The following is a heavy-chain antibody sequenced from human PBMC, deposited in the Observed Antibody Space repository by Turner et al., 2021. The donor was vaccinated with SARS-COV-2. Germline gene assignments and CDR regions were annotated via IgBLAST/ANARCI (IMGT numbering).Heavy chain of an antibody. CDR3: AGGLSYNWFDP. J-gene: IGHJ5*02. D-gene: IGHD3-16*01. CDR1: GASISRYY. Sequence: QVLLQSSFSGLAKLSYTLYLTCTVSGASISRYYWAWIRQPPGKRLGWIWYIYYRGCTDYDPSLKSRVTNSVDTSKNQFTLKLTSETAADTAVDFGAGGLSYNWFDPWGQGTLVTVSS. V-gene: IGHV4-59*07. CDR2: IYYRGCT.